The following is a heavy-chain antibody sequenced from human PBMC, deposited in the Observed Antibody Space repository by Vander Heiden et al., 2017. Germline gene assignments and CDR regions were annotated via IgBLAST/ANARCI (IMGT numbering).Heavy chain of an antibody. Sequence: QVQLVQSGAEVKKPGSSVKVSCKASGGTFSSSAISGLRQAPGKGLEWMGGIIPIFGTANYAQKFQGRVTITADESTSTAYMELSSLRSEDTAVYYCASSTVAGTGYFDYWGQGTLVTVSS. D-gene: IGHD6-19*01. V-gene: IGHV1-69*01. CDR2: IIPIFGTA. CDR1: GGTFSSSA. J-gene: IGHJ4*02. CDR3: ASSTVAGTGYFDY.